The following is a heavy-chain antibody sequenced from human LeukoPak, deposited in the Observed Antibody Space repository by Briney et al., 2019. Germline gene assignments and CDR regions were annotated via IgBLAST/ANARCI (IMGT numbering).Heavy chain of an antibody. CDR1: GYTFISHH. J-gene: IGHJ4*02. V-gene: IGHV1-46*01. D-gene: IGHD2-15*01. Sequence: ASVKASCKASGYTFISHHMHWVRQAPGQGLEWMGTINPSGGGTDYTQKFQGRVTMTTDTSTNTVYMELSSLRSEDTAVYYCARGGSNIVGVAAPPFEYWGQGTLVTVSS. CDR3: ARGGSNIVGVAAPPFEY. CDR2: INPSGGGT.